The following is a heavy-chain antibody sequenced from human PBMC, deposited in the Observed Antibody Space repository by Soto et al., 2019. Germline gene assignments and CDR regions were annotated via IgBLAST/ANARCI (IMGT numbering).Heavy chain of an antibody. CDR3: AHKPYSFRWAVDY. Sequence: QITLKESGPTLVKPTQTLTLTCSFSGFSLSTNGVGVGWIRQPPGKALEWLALIYWDDDKRYSPSLKTRLTXPXDXPKTPVVLTMTHMDPVDTSTYYCAHKPYSFRWAVDYWGQGALVTVSS. V-gene: IGHV2-5*02. J-gene: IGHJ4*02. CDR1: GFSLSTNGVG. D-gene: IGHD5-18*01. CDR2: IYWDDDK.